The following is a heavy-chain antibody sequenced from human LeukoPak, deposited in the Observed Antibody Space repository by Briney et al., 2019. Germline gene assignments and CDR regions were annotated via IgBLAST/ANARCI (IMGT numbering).Heavy chain of an antibody. V-gene: IGHV4-59*01. CDR1: GGSISSYY. J-gene: IGHJ6*02. Sequence: SETLSLTCTVSGGSISSYYWNWIRQPPGKGLEWIGCIYYSGSTIYNPSLKSRVSISMDASKNQFSLKLSSVTAADTAVYYCARTDNYYHYYAMDVWGQGTTVTVSS. CDR3: ARTDNYYHYYAMDV. CDR2: IYYSGST.